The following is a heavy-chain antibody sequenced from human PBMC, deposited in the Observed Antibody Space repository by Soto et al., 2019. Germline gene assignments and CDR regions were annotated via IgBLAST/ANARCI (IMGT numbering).Heavy chain of an antibody. Sequence: QVQLQESGPGLVKPSETLSLTCIVSGDSVSNGGSYWSWIRQPPGKGLEWIGYIYYNGGTNYNPSLKSRLTILADTSKNHFTLNLTSVTAADTAVYYCARDVSTSQGMDVWGQGTTVTVSS. J-gene: IGHJ6*02. V-gene: IGHV4-61*03. CDR1: GDSVSNGGSY. CDR3: ARDVSTSQGMDV. CDR2: IYYNGGT. D-gene: IGHD2-2*01.